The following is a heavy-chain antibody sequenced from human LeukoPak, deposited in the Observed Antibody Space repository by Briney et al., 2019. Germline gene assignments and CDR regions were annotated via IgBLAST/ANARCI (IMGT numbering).Heavy chain of an antibody. CDR3: AKEGPNYDILTGQWAFDY. Sequence: PGGSLRLSCAASGFTFSSYGMHWVRQAPGKGLEWVAVIWYDGSNKYYADSVKGRFTISRDNSKNTLYLQMNSLRAEDTAVYYCAKEGPNYDILTGQWAFDYWGQGTLVTVSS. V-gene: IGHV3-33*06. CDR1: GFTFSSYG. D-gene: IGHD3-9*01. J-gene: IGHJ4*02. CDR2: IWYDGSNK.